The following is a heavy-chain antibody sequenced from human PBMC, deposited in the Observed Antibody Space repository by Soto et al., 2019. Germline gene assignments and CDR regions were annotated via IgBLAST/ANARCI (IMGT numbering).Heavy chain of an antibody. CDR1: GFSFNTYA. CDR3: ASDPGIAAAGMDY. V-gene: IGHV3-48*04. J-gene: IGHJ4*02. D-gene: IGHD6-25*01. CDR2: ISSSSSRI. Sequence: EVQLVESGGGLIQPGGSLRLSCAASGFSFNTYARNWVRQAPGKGLEWISYISSSSSRIYYADSVKGRFTLSRDNAKNSLYLQMNSLRAEDTAVYYCASDPGIAAAGMDYWGQGTLVTVSS.